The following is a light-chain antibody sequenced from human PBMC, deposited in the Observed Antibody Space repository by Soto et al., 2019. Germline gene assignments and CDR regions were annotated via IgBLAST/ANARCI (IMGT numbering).Light chain of an antibody. V-gene: IGKV3-20*01. CDR2: GAS. CDR3: QQYGDSPIT. J-gene: IGKJ3*01. CDR1: QTVSINY. Sequence: EIVWTQSPGTLSLSPGERATLSCRASQTVSINYLAWYQQKPGQPPRLLIYGASNRATGVPDRFSGSGSGTDFTLTISRLEPEDSAVYYCQQYGDSPITFGPGTKVDIQ.